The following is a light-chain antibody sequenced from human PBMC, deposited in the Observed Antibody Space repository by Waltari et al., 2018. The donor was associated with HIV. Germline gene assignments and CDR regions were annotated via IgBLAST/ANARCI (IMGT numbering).Light chain of an antibody. CDR2: EVN. CDR1: STNIGSYNL. Sequence: QSALTQSASVSGSPGQSITISCTGTSTNIGSYNLVSWYQQHPGKAPKVIIYEVNKRPSGVSNRCAGSTSGSTASLTISGLQAEDEADYYCCSYAGSSNVVFGGGTKLTVL. J-gene: IGLJ2*01. CDR3: CSYAGSSNVV. V-gene: IGLV2-23*02.